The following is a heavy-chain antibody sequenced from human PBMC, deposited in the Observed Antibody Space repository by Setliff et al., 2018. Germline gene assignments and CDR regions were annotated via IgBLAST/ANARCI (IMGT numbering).Heavy chain of an antibody. CDR1: GYSFTGYY. J-gene: IGHJ4*02. V-gene: IGHV1-46*01. CDR2: INPGGGSS. Sequence: ASVKVSCKASGYSFTGYYMHWVRQAPGQGLEWMGLINPGGGSSSFAQKFQGRVSMTRDTSTNTVYMEVNSLGSEDTAVYFCARAGLASAGRKGVFDYWGQGTLVTVSS. CDR3: ARAGLASAGRKGVFDY. D-gene: IGHD6-19*01.